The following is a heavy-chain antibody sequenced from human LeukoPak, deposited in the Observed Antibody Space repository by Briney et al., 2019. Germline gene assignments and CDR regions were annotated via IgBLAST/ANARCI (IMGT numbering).Heavy chain of an antibody. CDR2: IYYSGST. V-gene: IGHV4-59*08. D-gene: IGHD6-19*01. Sequence: PSETLSLTCTVSGGSISSYYRSWIRQPPGKGLEWIGYIYYSGSTNYNPSLKSRVTISVDTSKNQFSLKLSSVTAADTAVYYCARHRSRYSSGPSLGYWGQGTLVTVSS. CDR3: ARHRSRYSSGPSLGY. J-gene: IGHJ4*02. CDR1: GGSISSYY.